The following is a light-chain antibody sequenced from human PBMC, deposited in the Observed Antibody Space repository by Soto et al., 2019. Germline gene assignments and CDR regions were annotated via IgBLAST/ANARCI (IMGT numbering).Light chain of an antibody. CDR1: SSNIGSYT. CDR2: SNS. Sequence: QSVLIQPLSASGTPGQRVTVSCSGGSSNIGSYTVNWYQQLPGAAPKLLIYSNSQRPSGVPDRFSASKSGTSASLAISGLQSEDEADYYCATWDDSLNGYVFGTGTKVTVL. V-gene: IGLV1-44*01. CDR3: ATWDDSLNGYV. J-gene: IGLJ1*01.